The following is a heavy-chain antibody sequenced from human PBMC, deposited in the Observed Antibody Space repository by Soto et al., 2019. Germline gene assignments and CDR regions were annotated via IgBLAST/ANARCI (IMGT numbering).Heavy chain of an antibody. CDR2: INPNSGGT. D-gene: IGHD6-13*01. Sequence: ASVKVSCKASGYTFTSYAMHWVRQAPGQGLEWMGWINPNSGGTNYAQKFQGWVTMTRDTSISTAYMELSSLRSEDTAVYYCARVRSIAAAGRDYYYYGMDVWGQGTTVTVSS. J-gene: IGHJ6*02. V-gene: IGHV1-2*04. CDR1: GYTFTSYA. CDR3: ARVRSIAAAGRDYYYYGMDV.